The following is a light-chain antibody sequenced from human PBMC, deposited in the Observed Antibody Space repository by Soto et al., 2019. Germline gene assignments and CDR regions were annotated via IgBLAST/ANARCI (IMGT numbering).Light chain of an antibody. V-gene: IGLV2-14*01. Sequence: QSVLTQPASVSGSPGQSITISCTGTSSDVGGYKYVSWYQQYPGKAPKLIIYDVTYRPSGVSNRFSGSKSDNTASLTISGLQADDEADYYCGSYTSSSTPYVFGTGTKVTV. CDR3: GSYTSSSTPYV. CDR2: DVT. CDR1: SSDVGGYKY. J-gene: IGLJ1*01.